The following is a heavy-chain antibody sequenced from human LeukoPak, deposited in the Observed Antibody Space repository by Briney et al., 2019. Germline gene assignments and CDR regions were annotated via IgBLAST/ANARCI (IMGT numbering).Heavy chain of an antibody. CDR1: GFTFSSYS. CDR3: ARGKYSSGWFDY. V-gene: IGHV3-21*01. D-gene: IGHD6-19*01. Sequence: PGGSLRLSCAASGFTFSSYSMSWVCQAPGKGLEWVSSITTSSTYISYADSVKGRFTISRDNAKNSLYLQMNSLRAEDTAVYYCARGKYSSGWFDYWGQGTLVTVSS. J-gene: IGHJ4*02. CDR2: ITTSSTYI.